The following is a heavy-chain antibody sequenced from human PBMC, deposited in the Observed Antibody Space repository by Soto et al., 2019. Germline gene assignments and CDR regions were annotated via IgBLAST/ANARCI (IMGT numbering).Heavy chain of an antibody. CDR3: ASLTTVTLFFGV. V-gene: IGHV4-59*08. D-gene: IGHD4-17*01. CDR1: GGSISSYY. J-gene: IGHJ6*02. CDR2: IYYSGST. Sequence: LSLTCTVSGGSISSYYWSWIRQPPGKGLEWIGYIYYSGSTNYNPSLKGRVTISVDTSKNQFSLKLSSVTAADTAVYYCASLTTVTLFFGVWGQGTTVTVSS.